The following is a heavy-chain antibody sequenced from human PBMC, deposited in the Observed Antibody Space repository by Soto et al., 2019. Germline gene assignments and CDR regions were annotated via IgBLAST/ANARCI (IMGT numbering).Heavy chain of an antibody. J-gene: IGHJ4*02. CDR2: MWFDGKHQ. V-gene: IGHV3-33*01. CDR1: GFTFSAYC. CDR3: ARWTYYDSSGYYYVFDY. Sequence: GGSLRLSCAAPGFTFSAYCMHWVRQAPGKGLEWVAVMWFDGKHQYYADSVKGRFTISRDNSKNTLYLQMNSLRADDTALYYCARWTYYDSSGYYYVFDYWGQGTLVTGSS. D-gene: IGHD3-22*01.